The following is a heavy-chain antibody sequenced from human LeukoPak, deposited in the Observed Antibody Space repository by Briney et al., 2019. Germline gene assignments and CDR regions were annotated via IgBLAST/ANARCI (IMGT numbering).Heavy chain of an antibody. J-gene: IGHJ4*02. CDR1: GFTFSSYA. CDR3: AKDSPDFMVRGVIIVGNFDY. CDR2: ISYDGSNK. D-gene: IGHD3-10*01. Sequence: PGGSLRLSCAASGFTFSSYAMHWVRQAPRKGLGWVAVISYDGSNKYYADSVKGRFTISRDNSKNTLYLQMDSLRAEDTAVYYCAKDSPDFMVRGVIIVGNFDYWGQGTLVTVSS. V-gene: IGHV3-30*04.